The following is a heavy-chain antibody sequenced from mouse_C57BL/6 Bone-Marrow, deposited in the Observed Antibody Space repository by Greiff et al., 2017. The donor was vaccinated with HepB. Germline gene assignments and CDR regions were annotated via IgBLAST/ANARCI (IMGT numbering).Heavy chain of an antibody. CDR3: ARKIYYYGSSSYAMDY. J-gene: IGHJ4*01. D-gene: IGHD1-1*01. V-gene: IGHV1-82*01. CDR2: IYPGDGDT. Sequence: QVHVKQSGPELVKPGASVKISCKASGYAFSSSWMNWVKQRPGKGLEWIGRIYPGDGDTNYNGKFKGKATLTADKSSSTAYMQLSSLTSEDSAVYFCARKIYYYGSSSYAMDYWGQGTSVTVSS. CDR1: GYAFSSSW.